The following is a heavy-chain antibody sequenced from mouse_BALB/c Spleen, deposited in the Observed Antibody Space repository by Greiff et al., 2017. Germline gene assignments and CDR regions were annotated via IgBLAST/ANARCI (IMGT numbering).Heavy chain of an antibody. V-gene: IGHV1-69*02. D-gene: IGHD2-3*01. J-gene: IGHJ2*01. Sequence: QVQLQQPGAELVRPGASVKLSCKASGYTFTSYWINWVKQRPGQGLEWIGNIYPSDSYTNYNQKFKDKATLTVDKSSSTAYMQLSSPTSEDSAVYYCTTTIDDGYCSLDYWGQGTTLTVSS. CDR3: TTTIDDGYCSLDY. CDR2: IYPSDSYT. CDR1: GYTFTSYW.